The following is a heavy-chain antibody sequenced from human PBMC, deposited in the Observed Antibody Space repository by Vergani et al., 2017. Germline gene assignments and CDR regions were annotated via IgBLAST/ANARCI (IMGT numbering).Heavy chain of an antibody. Sequence: QVRLEESGPGLVKPSETLSLTCSVSGYSIGSGFYWAWLRQSPGEGLQWLTSIHNRGKTYHNPSLKSRVSVSLDTSKNRFSLHLTSLTATDTAVYYCARSQGDYWYFDLWGPGSLVTVSS. CDR2: IHNRGKT. CDR1: GYSIGSGFY. D-gene: IGHD2-21*01. J-gene: IGHJ2*01. V-gene: IGHV4-38-2*01. CDR3: ARSQGDYWYFDL.